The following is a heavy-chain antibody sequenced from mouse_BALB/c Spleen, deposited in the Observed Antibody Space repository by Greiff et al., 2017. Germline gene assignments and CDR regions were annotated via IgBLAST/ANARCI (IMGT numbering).Heavy chain of an antibody. CDR3: ARRARYYFDY. CDR1: GYTFTSYW. CDR2: INPSTGYT. V-gene: IGHV1-7*01. J-gene: IGHJ2*01. Sequence: QVQLQQSGAELAKPGASVKMSCKASGYTFTSYWMHWVKQRPGQGLEWIGYINPSTGYTEYNQKFKDKATLTADKSSSTAYMQLSSLTSEDSAVYYCARRARYYFDYWGQGTTLTVSS. D-gene: IGHD3-3*01.